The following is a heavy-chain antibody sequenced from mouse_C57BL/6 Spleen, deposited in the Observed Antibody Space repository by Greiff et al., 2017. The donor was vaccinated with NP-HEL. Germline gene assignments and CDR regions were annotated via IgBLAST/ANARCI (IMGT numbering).Heavy chain of an antibody. J-gene: IGHJ3*01. CDR3: ARDRGWLLRFAY. CDR1: GYSITSGYY. V-gene: IGHV3-6*01. D-gene: IGHD2-3*01. CDR2: ISYDGSN. Sequence: DVQLQESGPGLVKPSQSLSLTCSVTGYSITSGYYWNWIRQFPGNKLEWMGYISYDGSNNYNPSLKNRISITRDTSKNQFFLKLNSVTTEDTATYYCARDRGWLLRFAYWGQGTLVTVSA.